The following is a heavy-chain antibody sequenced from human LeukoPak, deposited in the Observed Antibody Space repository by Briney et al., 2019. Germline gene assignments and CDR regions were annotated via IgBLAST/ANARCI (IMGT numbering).Heavy chain of an antibody. CDR3: ARTHCGGGSCDTFDP. CDR1: GVSISNYF. D-gene: IGHD2-21*01. J-gene: IGHJ5*02. CDR2: FYASGTT. V-gene: IGHV4-4*07. Sequence: SATLSLTCNVFGVSISNYFWSWLRQPAGKGLEWIGRFYASGTTYYNPSLRSRVALSMDASKNHFSLKLTSVTAADTAVYYCARTHCGGGSCDTFDPWGQGTLVTVSS.